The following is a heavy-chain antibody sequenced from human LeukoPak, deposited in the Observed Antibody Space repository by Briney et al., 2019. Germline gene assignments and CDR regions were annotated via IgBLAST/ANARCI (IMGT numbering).Heavy chain of an antibody. J-gene: IGHJ5*02. CDR1: GGSISSGDYY. CDR3: ARDNNDEWAAAGHNWFDP. CDR2: IYYSGST. V-gene: IGHV4-30-4*08. D-gene: IGHD6-13*01. Sequence: SQTLSLTCTVSGGSISSGDYYWSWLRQPPGKGLEWVGYIYYSGSTYHNPSLKSRVTISVDTSKNQFSLKLSSVTAADTAVYYCARDNNDEWAAAGHNWFDPWGQGTLVTVSS.